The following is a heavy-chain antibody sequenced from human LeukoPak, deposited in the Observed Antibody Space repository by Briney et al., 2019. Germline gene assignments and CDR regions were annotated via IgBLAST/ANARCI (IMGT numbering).Heavy chain of an antibody. CDR2: IKHNGDEL. J-gene: IGHJ4*02. CDR1: GFTFSSYW. Sequence: GGSLRLSCAASGFTFSSYWMTWVRQAPGKGLEWVANIKHNGDELNYVDSVEDRFTISRDNPKNSLYLHITSLRAEDTAVYYCARELRTFDSWGQGTLVTVSS. V-gene: IGHV3-7*01. D-gene: IGHD3-16*01. CDR3: ARELRTFDS.